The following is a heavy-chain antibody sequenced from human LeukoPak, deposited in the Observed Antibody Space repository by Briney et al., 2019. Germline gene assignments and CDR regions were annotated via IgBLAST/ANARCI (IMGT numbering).Heavy chain of an antibody. CDR3: ASGLQYYFDY. J-gene: IGHJ4*02. D-gene: IGHD4-11*01. CDR1: EGTFSSYA. CDR2: IIPIFGTA. Sequence: GASVKVSCKASEGTFSSYAISWVRQAPGQGLEWMGGIIPIFGTANYAQKFQGRVTITADESTSTAYMELSSLRSEDTAVYYCASGLQYYFDYWGQGTLVTVSS. V-gene: IGHV1-69*13.